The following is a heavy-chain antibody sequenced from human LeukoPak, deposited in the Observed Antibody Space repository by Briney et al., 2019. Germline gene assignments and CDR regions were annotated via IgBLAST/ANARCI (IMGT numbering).Heavy chain of an antibody. J-gene: IGHJ4*02. V-gene: IGHV1-2*02. CDR3: ARPSSTDYV. CDR1: GYTFTDYY. CDR2: LNPKSGDT. Sequence: ASVKVSCKASGYTFTDYYYIHWARQAPGQGLEWMGWLNPKSGDTNYAQKFQGMVTVTRDTSISTAYMELSRLRSDDTAVYYCARPSSTDYVWGQGTQVTVSS. D-gene: IGHD2-2*01.